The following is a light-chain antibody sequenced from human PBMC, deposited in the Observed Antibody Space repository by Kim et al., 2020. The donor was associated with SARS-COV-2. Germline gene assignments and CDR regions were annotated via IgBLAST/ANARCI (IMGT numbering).Light chain of an antibody. CDR1: QSVSSS. Sequence: LSPGERATLSCSASQSVSSSLAWYQQKPGQAPRLLIYDASNRATGIPARFSGSGSGTDFTLTISSLEPEDFAVYYCQQRSNWPLTFGGGTKVDIK. CDR2: DAS. CDR3: QQRSNWPLT. J-gene: IGKJ4*01. V-gene: IGKV3-11*01.